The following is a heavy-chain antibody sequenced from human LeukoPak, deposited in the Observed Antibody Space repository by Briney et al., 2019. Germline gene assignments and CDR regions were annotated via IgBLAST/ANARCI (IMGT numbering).Heavy chain of an antibody. D-gene: IGHD1-26*01. CDR2: ISSSSSYI. Sequence: GGSLRLSCAASGFTFSSYSMNWVRQAPGKGLEWVSSISSSSSYIYYADSVKGRFTISRDNAKNSLYLLMNSLRAEDTAVYYCARDPYSGSYGDYYYYYMDVWGKGTTVTIFS. J-gene: IGHJ6*03. CDR1: GFTFSSYS. V-gene: IGHV3-21*01. CDR3: ARDPYSGSYGDYYYYYMDV.